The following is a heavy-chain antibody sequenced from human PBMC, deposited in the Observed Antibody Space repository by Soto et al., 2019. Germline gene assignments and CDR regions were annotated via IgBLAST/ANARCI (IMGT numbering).Heavy chain of an antibody. CDR1: GFTFSSYG. J-gene: IGHJ2*01. D-gene: IGHD2-21*02. V-gene: IGHV3-30*18. CDR2: ISYDGSNK. Sequence: QVQLVESGGGVVQPGRSLRLSCAASGFTFSSYGMHWVRQAPGKGLEWVAVISYDGSNKYYADSVKGRFTISRDNSKNTLYLQMNSLRAEDTAAYYCAKDTTVVVTAIGSWYFDLWGRGTLVTVSS. CDR3: AKDTTVVVTAIGSWYFDL.